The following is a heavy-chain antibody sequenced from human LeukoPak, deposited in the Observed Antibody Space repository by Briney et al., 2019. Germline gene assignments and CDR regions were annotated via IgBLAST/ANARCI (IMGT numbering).Heavy chain of an antibody. CDR1: GGSISSYY. CDR2: IYTGGST. V-gene: IGHV4-4*07. J-gene: IGHJ4*02. D-gene: IGHD3-22*01. Sequence: SETLSLTCTVSGGSISSYYWSWIRQPAGKGLEWIGRIYTGGSTNYNPSLKSRVTMSVDTSKNQFSLKLSSVTAADTAVYYCAREQSYYDSSGLFYWGQGTLVTVSS. CDR3: AREQSYYDSSGLFY.